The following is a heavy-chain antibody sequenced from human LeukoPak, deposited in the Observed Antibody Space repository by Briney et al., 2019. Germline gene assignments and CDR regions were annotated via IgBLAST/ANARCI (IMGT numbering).Heavy chain of an antibody. D-gene: IGHD3-22*01. V-gene: IGHV4-59*08. CDR3: ARLGSSGYSGIDY. Sequence: SETLSLTCTVSGGSISSYYWSWIRQPPGKGLEWIGYIYYSGSTNYNPSLKSRVTISVDTSKNQFSLKLSSVTAADTAVHYCARLGSSGYSGIDYWGQGTLVTVSS. CDR1: GGSISSYY. CDR2: IYYSGST. J-gene: IGHJ4*02.